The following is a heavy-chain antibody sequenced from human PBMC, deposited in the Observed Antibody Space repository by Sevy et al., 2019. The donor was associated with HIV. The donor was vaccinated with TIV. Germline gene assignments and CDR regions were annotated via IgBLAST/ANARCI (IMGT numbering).Heavy chain of an antibody. CDR2: FYYSGDT. Sequence: SETLSLTCTVSGGSITSLYWNWIRQSPGKGLEWIGYFYYSGDTDYNSSLKNRVTISVDKSKNQLSLRLSSVTAADTAVYYCARERYDSNWYGLESGNDALDVWGQGTLVTVSS. CDR1: GGSITSLY. V-gene: IGHV4-59*11. J-gene: IGHJ3*01. D-gene: IGHD4-4*01. CDR3: ARERYDSNWYGLESGNDALDV.